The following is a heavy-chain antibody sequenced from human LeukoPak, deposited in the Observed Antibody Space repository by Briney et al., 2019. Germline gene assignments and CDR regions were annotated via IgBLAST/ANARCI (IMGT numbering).Heavy chain of an antibody. CDR1: GFTFGSYW. J-gene: IGHJ5*01. V-gene: IGHV3-7*01. D-gene: IGHD5-18*01. CDR2: IKQDGSEK. Sequence: GGSLRLSCAASGFTFGSYWMSWVRQAPGKGLEWVANIKQDGSEKYYVDSVKGRSTISRDNAKNSLFLQMNSLRAEDTAAYYCARGASGIQLWFFDSWGQGTLVSVSS. CDR3: ARGASGIQLWFFDS.